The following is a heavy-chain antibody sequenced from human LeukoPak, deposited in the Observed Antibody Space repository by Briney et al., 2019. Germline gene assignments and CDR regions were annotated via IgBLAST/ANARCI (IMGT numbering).Heavy chain of an antibody. CDR2: IYYSGST. Sequence: RSSETLSLTCTVSGGSISSYYWSWIRQPPGKGLEWIGYIYYSGSTNYNPSLKSRVTISVDTSKNQFSLKLSSVTAADTAAYYCARTLGYYYDILTGRRQLDYWGQGTLVTVSS. CDR1: GGSISSYY. J-gene: IGHJ4*02. V-gene: IGHV4-59*12. CDR3: ARTLGYYYDILTGRRQLDY. D-gene: IGHD3-9*01.